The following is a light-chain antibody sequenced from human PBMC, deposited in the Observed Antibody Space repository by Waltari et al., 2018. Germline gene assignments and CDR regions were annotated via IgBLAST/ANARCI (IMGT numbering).Light chain of an antibody. J-gene: IGLJ2*01. CDR2: EVT. Sequence: QSALTQPASVSGSPGQSITISCSGSSGDIGNYKLVSWFQQHPGKATKLLIYEVTHRPSDISYRFSGSKSVNTASLTVSGLQAEDEAYYYCSSYTTPRSILFGGGTKLTVL. CDR3: SSYTTPRSIL. V-gene: IGLV2-23*02. CDR1: SGDIGNYKL.